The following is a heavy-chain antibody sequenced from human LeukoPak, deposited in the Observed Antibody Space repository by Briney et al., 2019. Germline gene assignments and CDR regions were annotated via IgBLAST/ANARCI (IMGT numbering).Heavy chain of an antibody. V-gene: IGHV4-38-2*02. CDR2: IHHSGST. Sequence: PSETLSLTCSVSGYSISSGYYWGWIRQPPGKGLESIGSIHHSGSTYYNPSLKSRVTISVDTSKNHFSMQLSSVTAADTAIYYCARVSPQWELDASDIWGQGTMVTVSS. CDR3: ARVSPQWELDASDI. CDR1: GYSISSGYY. D-gene: IGHD1-26*01. J-gene: IGHJ3*02.